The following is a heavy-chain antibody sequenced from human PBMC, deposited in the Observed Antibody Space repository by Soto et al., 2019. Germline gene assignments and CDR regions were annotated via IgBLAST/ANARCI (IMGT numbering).Heavy chain of an antibody. Sequence: ASVKVSCKASGGTFSSYAISWVRQAPGQGLEWMGGIIPICGTANYAQKFQGRVTITTDASTSTAYMELSSLRSEDTAVYYCARETLGGGGSFMDFWGQGTLVTVSS. CDR3: ARETLGGGGSFMDF. CDR2: IIPICGTA. D-gene: IGHD2-15*01. V-gene: IGHV1-69*05. CDR1: GGTFSSYA. J-gene: IGHJ4*03.